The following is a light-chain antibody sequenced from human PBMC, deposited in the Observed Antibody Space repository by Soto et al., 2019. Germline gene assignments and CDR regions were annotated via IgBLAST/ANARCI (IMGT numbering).Light chain of an antibody. CDR3: QQYNSYPTWT. CDR2: KAS. J-gene: IGKJ1*01. Sequence: ESQMTPAPSAPFTYIKDKVNNTRRALQSISSWLAWYQQKPGKAPKLLIYKASSLESGVPSRFSGSGSGTEFTLTISSLQPDDFATYYCQQYNSYPTWTFGQGTKVDIK. V-gene: IGKV1-5*03. CDR1: QSISSW.